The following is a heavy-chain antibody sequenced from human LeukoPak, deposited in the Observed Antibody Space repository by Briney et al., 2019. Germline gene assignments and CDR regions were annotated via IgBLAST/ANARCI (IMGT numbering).Heavy chain of an antibody. V-gene: IGHV1-18*01. Sequence: GASVKVSCKASGYTFISYGISWVRQAPGQGLEWMGWISAYNGNTNYAQKLQGRVTMTTDTSTSTAYMELRSLRSDDTAVYYCARDQVARIAAAGTTDYWGQGTLVTVSS. CDR1: GYTFISYG. CDR3: ARDQVARIAAAGTTDY. CDR2: ISAYNGNT. D-gene: IGHD6-13*01. J-gene: IGHJ4*02.